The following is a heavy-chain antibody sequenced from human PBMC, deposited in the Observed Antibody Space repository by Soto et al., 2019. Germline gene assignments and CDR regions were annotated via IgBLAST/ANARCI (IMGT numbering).Heavy chain of an antibody. Sequence: HPGGSLRLSCAASGFTFSSYAMSWVRQAPGKGLEWVSAISGSGGGTYYADSVKGRFTVSRDNSKNTLSLHINSLTPDDTAVSYCAKHAGTLEWFRNLLSGYYYGMDVWGQGSTVTVSS. D-gene: IGHD3-3*01. CDR2: ISGSGGGT. CDR3: AKHAGTLEWFRNLLSGYYYGMDV. CDR1: GFTFSSYA. V-gene: IGHV3-23*01. J-gene: IGHJ6*02.